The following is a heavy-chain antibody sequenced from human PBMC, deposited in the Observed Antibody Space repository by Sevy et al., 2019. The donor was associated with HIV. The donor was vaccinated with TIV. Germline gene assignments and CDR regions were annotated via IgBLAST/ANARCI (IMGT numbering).Heavy chain of an antibody. CDR3: TRGYYYDSSGYSDY. Sequence: GGSLRLSCTGSGFTFGDYAMSWFRQAPGMGLERVGFIRSKDYGGATEYAASVKGRFTISRDDSKSIADLQMNSLKTEDTAVYYCTRGYYYDSSGYSDYWCQGTLVTVSS. J-gene: IGHJ4*02. CDR2: IRSKDYGGAT. V-gene: IGHV3-49*03. D-gene: IGHD3-22*01. CDR1: GFTFGDYA.